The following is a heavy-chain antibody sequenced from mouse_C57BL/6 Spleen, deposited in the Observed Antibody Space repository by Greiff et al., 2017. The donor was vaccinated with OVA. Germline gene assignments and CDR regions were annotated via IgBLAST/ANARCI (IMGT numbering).Heavy chain of an antibody. D-gene: IGHD2-4*01. Sequence: EVMLVESGGGLVQPGGSLSLSCAASGFTFTDYYMSWVRQPPGKALEWLGFIRNKANGYTTEYSASVKGRFTISRDNSQSILYLQMHALRAEDRATYYCAKSYDYDGGLDDAIDYWGQGTSVTVSS. CDR3: AKSYDYDGGLDDAIDY. V-gene: IGHV7-3*01. CDR1: GFTFTDYY. J-gene: IGHJ4*01. CDR2: IRNKANGYTT.